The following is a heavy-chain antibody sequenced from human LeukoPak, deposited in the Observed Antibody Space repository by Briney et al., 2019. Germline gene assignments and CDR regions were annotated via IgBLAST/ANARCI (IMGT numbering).Heavy chain of an antibody. CDR2: IYYSGST. V-gene: IGHV4-39*07. CDR1: GGSISSSSYY. CDR3: ASGAYSYYYMDV. Sequence: SETLSLTCTVSGGSISSSSYYWGWIRQPPGKGLEWIGSIYYSGSTNYNPSLKSRFTISVDTSKNQFSLKLSSVIAADTAVYYCASGAYSYYYMDVWGKGTTVTISS. D-gene: IGHD4-11*01. J-gene: IGHJ6*03.